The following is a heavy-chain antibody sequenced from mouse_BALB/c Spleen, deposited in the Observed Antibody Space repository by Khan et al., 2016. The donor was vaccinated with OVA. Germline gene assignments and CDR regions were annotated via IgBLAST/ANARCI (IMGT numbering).Heavy chain of an antibody. CDR3: TGGYGNYVRYYFDY. CDR1: GYSFTGYN. D-gene: IGHD2-10*02. V-gene: IGHV1-39*01. J-gene: IGHJ2*01. CDR2: IDPYYGGA. Sequence: VQLKQSGPELEKPGASVKISCTASGYSFTGYNMTWVKQSNGKSLEWIGNIDPYYGGATYNQKFKGKATLTVDKSSSTAYMQLKSLTSDDDAAYYCTGGYGNYVRYYFDYWGQGTTVTVSS.